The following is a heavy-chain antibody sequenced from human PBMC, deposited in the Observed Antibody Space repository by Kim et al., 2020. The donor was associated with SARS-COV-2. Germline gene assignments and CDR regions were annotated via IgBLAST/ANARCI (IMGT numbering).Heavy chain of an antibody. V-gene: IGHV3-23*01. CDR2: ISGSGGST. CDR3: ASSYGSSSVSRLIAFDY. Sequence: GGSLRLSCAASGFTFSSYAMSWVRQAPGKGLEWVSAISGSGGSTYYADSVKGRFTISRDNSKNTLYLQMNSLRAEDTAVYYCASSYGSSSVSRLIAFDYWGQRTLVTVSS. D-gene: IGHD6-6*01. CDR1: GFTFSSYA. J-gene: IGHJ4*02.